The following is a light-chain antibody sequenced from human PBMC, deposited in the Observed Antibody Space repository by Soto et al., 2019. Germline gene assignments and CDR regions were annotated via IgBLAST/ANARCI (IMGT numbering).Light chain of an antibody. V-gene: IGKV3-20*01. CDR1: QSISGY. CDR3: QQYGSSPWT. Sequence: EIVLTQSPATLSSSPGERATLSCRASQSISGYLGWYQQKPGQAPRLLIFEASNRAIGIPARFSGSGSGTDFTLTISRLEPEDFAVYYCQQYGSSPWTFGQGTKVDIK. CDR2: EAS. J-gene: IGKJ1*01.